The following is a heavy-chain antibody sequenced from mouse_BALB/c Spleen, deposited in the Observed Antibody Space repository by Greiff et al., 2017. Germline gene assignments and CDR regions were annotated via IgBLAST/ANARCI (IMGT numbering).Heavy chain of an antibody. V-gene: IGHV14-3*02. CDR3: ARPYDYDEVFAY. D-gene: IGHD2-4*01. CDR1: GFNIKDTY. Sequence: VQLKESGAELVKPGASVKLSCTASGFNIKDTYMHWVKQRPEQGLEWIGRIDPANGNTKYDPKFQGKATITADTSSNTAYLQLSSLTSEDTAVYYCARPYDYDEVFAYWGQGTLVTVSA. J-gene: IGHJ3*01. CDR2: IDPANGNT.